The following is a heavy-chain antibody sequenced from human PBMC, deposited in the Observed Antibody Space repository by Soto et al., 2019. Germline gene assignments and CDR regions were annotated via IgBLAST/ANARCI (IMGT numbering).Heavy chain of an antibody. CDR3: ARGSKFAVAGVDY. Sequence: QVQLVQSGGEVKKPGDSVKVSCKASSYTFTNYGIIWVRQAPGQGLEWMGWISAYNGNTKYAQNLQGRVTMTTDTSTTTAYMELRSLRSDDTAVYYCARGSKFAVAGVDYWGQGTLVTVSS. J-gene: IGHJ4*02. CDR1: SYTFTNYG. CDR2: ISAYNGNT. D-gene: IGHD6-19*01. V-gene: IGHV1-18*01.